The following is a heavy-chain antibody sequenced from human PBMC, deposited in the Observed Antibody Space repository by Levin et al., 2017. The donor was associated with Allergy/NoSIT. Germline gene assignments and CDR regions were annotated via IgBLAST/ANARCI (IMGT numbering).Heavy chain of an antibody. V-gene: IGHV1-69*06. Sequence: SVKVSCKASGGTFSSYAISWVRQAPGQGLEWMGGIIPIFGTANYAQKFQGRVTITADKSTSTAYMELSSLRSEDTAVYYCARDEGYGDYVGWFDPWGQGTLVTVSS. CDR2: IIPIFGTA. CDR3: ARDEGYGDYVGWFDP. D-gene: IGHD4-17*01. J-gene: IGHJ5*02. CDR1: GGTFSSYA.